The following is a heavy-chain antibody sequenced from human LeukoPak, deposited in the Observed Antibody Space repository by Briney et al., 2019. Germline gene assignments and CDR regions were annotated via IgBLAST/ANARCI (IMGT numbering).Heavy chain of an antibody. J-gene: IGHJ4*02. CDR3: AIRTFDY. D-gene: IGHD4-17*01. CDR1: GGSFSGYY. V-gene: IGHV4-34*01. Sequence: NPSETLSLTCAVYGGSFSGYYWSWIRQPPGKGLEWIGEINHSGSTNYNPSLKSRVTISVDTSKNQFSLKLSSVTAADTAVYYCAIRTFDYWGQGTLVTVSS. CDR2: INHSGST.